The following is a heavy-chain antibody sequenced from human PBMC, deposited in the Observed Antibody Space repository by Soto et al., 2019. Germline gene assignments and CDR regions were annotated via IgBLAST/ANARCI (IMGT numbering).Heavy chain of an antibody. CDR3: TSGASWELQEY. CDR1: GYTFTSYY. J-gene: IGHJ4*02. V-gene: IGHV1-2*02. Sequence: QVQLVQSGAEVKKPGASVKVSCKASGYTFTSYYIHWVRQAPGQGLEWLAWINPKSGGTSYALKLQGRVTLTTDASINSAYMELSRLKSDDTARYYCTSGASWELQEYWGQGTLVTVSS. CDR2: INPKSGGT. D-gene: IGHD3-10*01.